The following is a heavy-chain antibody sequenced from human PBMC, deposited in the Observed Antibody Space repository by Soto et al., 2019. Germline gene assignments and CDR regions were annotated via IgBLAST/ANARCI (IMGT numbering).Heavy chain of an antibody. D-gene: IGHD3-10*01. V-gene: IGHV4-61*08. J-gene: IGHJ3*02. CDR2: IYYSGST. Sequence: SETLSLTSTVSGGSIRSGDYYWSWIRQPPGKGLEWIGYIYYSGSTNYNPSLKSRVTISVDTSKNQFSLKLSSVTAADTAVYYCARVLLWFGELLPDAFDIWGQGAMVTVSS. CDR3: ARVLLWFGELLPDAFDI. CDR1: GGSIRSGDYY.